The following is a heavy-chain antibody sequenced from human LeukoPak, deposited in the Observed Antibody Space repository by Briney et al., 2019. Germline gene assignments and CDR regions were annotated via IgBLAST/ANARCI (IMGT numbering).Heavy chain of an antibody. CDR1: GGTFSSYA. V-gene: IGHV1-69*04. Sequence: SVKVSCKASGGTFSSYAISWVRQAPGQGLEWMGRIIPILGIANYAQKFQGRVTITADKSTSTAYMELSSLRSEDTAVYYCARDPEDKCSGGSCYLPYYYYYGMDVWGQGTTVTVSS. CDR3: ARDPEDKCSGGSCYLPYYYYYGMDV. D-gene: IGHD2-15*01. J-gene: IGHJ6*02. CDR2: IIPILGIA.